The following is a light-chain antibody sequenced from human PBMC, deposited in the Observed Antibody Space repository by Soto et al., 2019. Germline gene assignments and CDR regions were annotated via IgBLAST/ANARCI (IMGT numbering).Light chain of an antibody. CDR3: QHLNSYPLT. Sequence: DIQLTQSPSLLSASVGDRVTITCRASQGINSSLAWYQQKPGRAPELVIYAASTLQSGVPSRFSGSGSGTEFTLTISSLQPEHFSTYYCQHLNSYPLTFGGGTKVEIK. V-gene: IGKV1-9*01. CDR2: AAS. CDR1: QGINSS. J-gene: IGKJ4*01.